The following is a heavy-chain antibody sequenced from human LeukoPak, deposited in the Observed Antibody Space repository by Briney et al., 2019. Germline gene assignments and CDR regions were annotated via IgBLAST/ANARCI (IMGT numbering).Heavy chain of an antibody. Sequence: SGTLSLTCAVYGGSFSGYYWSWIRQPPGKGLEWIGEINHSGSTNYNPFLKSRVTISVDASKNQFCLKLSSVTAADTAVYYCARRLCGGDCYSTFSYWGQGTLVTVSS. D-gene: IGHD2-21*02. CDR2: INHSGST. V-gene: IGHV4-34*01. CDR3: ARRLCGGDCYSTFSY. CDR1: GGSFSGYY. J-gene: IGHJ4*02.